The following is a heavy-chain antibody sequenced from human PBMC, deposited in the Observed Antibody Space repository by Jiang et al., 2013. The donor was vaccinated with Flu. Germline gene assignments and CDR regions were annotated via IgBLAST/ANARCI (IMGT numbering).Heavy chain of an antibody. D-gene: IGHD1-7*01. CDR3: ARGGWNYHFYYYGMDV. V-gene: IGHV1-18*01. Sequence: AQKLQGRVTMTTDTSTSTAYMELRSLRSDDTAVYYCARGGWNYHFYYYGMDVWGKGTTVTVSS. J-gene: IGHJ6*04.